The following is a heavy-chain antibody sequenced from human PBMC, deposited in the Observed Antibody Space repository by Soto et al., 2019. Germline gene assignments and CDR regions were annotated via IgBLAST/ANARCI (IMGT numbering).Heavy chain of an antibody. CDR1: GGTFSSHA. CDR2: IIPIFGTT. CDR3: GSVGYCSSTNCLFYYYHYGMDV. V-gene: IGHV1-69*01. J-gene: IGHJ6*02. Sequence: KVSCKASGGTFSSHAISWVRQAPGRGLEWMGGIIPIFGTTNYAQNFRARVTITADESTSTAYMELSSLTTEDTAVYYCGSVGYCSSTNCLFYYYHYGMDVWGQGTTVTVS. D-gene: IGHD2-2*03.